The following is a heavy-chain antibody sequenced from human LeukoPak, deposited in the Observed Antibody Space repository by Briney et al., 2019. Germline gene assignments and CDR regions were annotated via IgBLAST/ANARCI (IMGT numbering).Heavy chain of an antibody. V-gene: IGHV3-30*18. Sequence: GGSLRLSCAASGFTFSSYGMHWVRQAPGKGLEWVAVISYDGSNKYYADSVKGRFTISRDNSKNTLYLQMNSLRAEDTAVYYCAKDPADYGGNYGHWGQGTLVTVSS. CDR3: AKDPADYGGNYGH. D-gene: IGHD4-23*01. CDR2: ISYDGSNK. J-gene: IGHJ4*02. CDR1: GFTFSSYG.